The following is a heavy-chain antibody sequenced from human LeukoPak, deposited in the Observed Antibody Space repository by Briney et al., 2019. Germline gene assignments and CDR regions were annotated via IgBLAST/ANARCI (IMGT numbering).Heavy chain of an antibody. J-gene: IGHJ4*02. V-gene: IGHV3-15*01. CDR1: GFTFSNAW. Sequence: GGSLRLSCAASGFTFSNAWMNWVRQAPGKGLEWIGRVKRKTDGGSTDYAAPVKGRFTISRDDSKNTLYLQMNSLKTEDTAVYCCTTTVGGSSWIDYWGQGTLVTVSS. CDR3: TTTVGGSSWIDY. D-gene: IGHD6-13*01. CDR2: VKRKTDGGST.